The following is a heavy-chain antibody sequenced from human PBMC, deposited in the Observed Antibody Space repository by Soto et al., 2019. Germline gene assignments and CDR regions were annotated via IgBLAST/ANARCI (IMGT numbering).Heavy chain of an antibody. J-gene: IGHJ4*02. Sequence: GGSLRLSCAASGFTFSSYAMHWVRQAPGKGLEWVAVISYDGSNKFYADSVKGRFTISRDNSKNTLYLQMNSLRAGDTAVYYCARDQDCSGGSCYYFDYWGQGTLVTVSS. CDR1: GFTFSSYA. V-gene: IGHV3-30-3*01. CDR3: ARDQDCSGGSCYYFDY. CDR2: ISYDGSNK. D-gene: IGHD2-15*01.